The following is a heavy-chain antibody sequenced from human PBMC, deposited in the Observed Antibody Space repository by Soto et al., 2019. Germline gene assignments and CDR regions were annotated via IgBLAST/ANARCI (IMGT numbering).Heavy chain of an antibody. CDR2: IRSKAYGGTT. CDR1: GFTFGDYA. D-gene: IGHD1-26*01. CDR3: TRDPIVGATIGYYYYGMDV. J-gene: IGHJ6*02. Sequence: GGSLRLSCTASGFTFGDYAMSWVGQGPGKGLEWVGFIRSKAYGGTTEYAASVKGRFTISRDDSKSIAYLQMNSLKTEDTAVYYCTRDPIVGATIGYYYYGMDVWDQGTTVTVS. V-gene: IGHV3-49*04.